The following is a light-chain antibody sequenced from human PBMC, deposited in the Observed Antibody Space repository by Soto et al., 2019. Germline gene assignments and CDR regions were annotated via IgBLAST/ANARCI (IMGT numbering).Light chain of an antibody. CDR1: SSNIGADYD. Sequence: QPVLTQPPSVSGTPGQSISISCTGTSSNIGADYDVHWYQQLPGTAPRLLIFGNNVRPSGVPDRFSGSKSGTSASLAITGLQAEDEAVYYCQSYDSSLTTAIFGAGTQLTVL. V-gene: IGLV1-40*01. J-gene: IGLJ2*01. CDR2: GNN. CDR3: QSYDSSLTTAI.